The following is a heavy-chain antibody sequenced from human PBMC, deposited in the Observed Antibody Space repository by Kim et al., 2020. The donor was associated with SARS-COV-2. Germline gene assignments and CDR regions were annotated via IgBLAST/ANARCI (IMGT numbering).Heavy chain of an antibody. CDR2: ISYDGSNK. D-gene: IGHD6-19*01. CDR1: GFTFSSYA. V-gene: IGHV3-30*04. Sequence: GGSLRLSCAASGFTFSSYAMHWVRQAPGKGLEWVAVISYDGSNKYYADSVKGRFTISRDNSKNTLYLQMNSLRAEDTAVYYCAREELSRYSSGWYYYYYGMDVWGQGTTVPVSS. J-gene: IGHJ6*02. CDR3: AREELSRYSSGWYYYYYGMDV.